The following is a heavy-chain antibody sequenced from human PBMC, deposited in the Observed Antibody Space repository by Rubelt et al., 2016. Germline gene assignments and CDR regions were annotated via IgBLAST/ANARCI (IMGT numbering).Heavy chain of an antibody. CDR1: GYTFTSYG. D-gene: IGHD6-13*01. Sequence: QVQLVQSGAEVKKPGASVKVSCKASGYTFTSYGISWVRQAPGQGLEWMGWISAYNGNPNDAQKLQGRVTMTTDTSTSTAYMELRSLRSDDTAVYYCASMYSSSWYRGWFDPWGQGTLVTVSS. CDR3: ASMYSSSWYRGWFDP. J-gene: IGHJ5*02. CDR2: ISAYNGNP. V-gene: IGHV1-18*01.